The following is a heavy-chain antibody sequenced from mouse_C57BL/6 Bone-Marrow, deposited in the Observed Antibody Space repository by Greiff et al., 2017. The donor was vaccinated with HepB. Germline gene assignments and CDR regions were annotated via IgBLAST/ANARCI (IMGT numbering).Heavy chain of an antibody. Sequence: VQLQQSGPELVKPGASVKISCKASGYTFTDYYMNWVKQSHGKSLEWIGDINPNNGGTSYNQKFKGKATLTVDKSSSTAYMELRSLTSEDSAVYYCARPSGYGSSGDYWGQGTTLTVSS. CDR2: INPNNGGT. J-gene: IGHJ2*01. CDR1: GYTFTDYY. V-gene: IGHV1-26*01. D-gene: IGHD1-1*01. CDR3: ARPSGYGSSGDY.